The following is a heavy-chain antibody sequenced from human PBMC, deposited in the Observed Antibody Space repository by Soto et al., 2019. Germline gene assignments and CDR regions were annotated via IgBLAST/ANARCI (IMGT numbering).Heavy chain of an antibody. V-gene: IGHV3-74*01. D-gene: IGHD3-22*01. CDR3: ARAAYYYDSSGYGAFDI. CDR2: INSDGSST. J-gene: IGHJ3*02. Sequence: GGSLRLSCAASGFTFSSYWMHWVRQAPGKGLVWVSRINSDGSSTSYADSVKGRFTISRDNAKNTLYLQMNSLRAEDTAVYYCARAAYYYDSSGYGAFDIWGQGTMVTVSS. CDR1: GFTFSSYW.